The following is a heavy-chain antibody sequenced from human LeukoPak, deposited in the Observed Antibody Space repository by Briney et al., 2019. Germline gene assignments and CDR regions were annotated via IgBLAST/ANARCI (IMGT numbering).Heavy chain of an antibody. CDR1: GGSISSSSYY. CDR2: IYYSGST. J-gene: IGHJ4*02. D-gene: IGHD1-26*01. Sequence: PSETLSLTCTVSGGSISSSSYYWGWIRQPPGKGLEWIGSIYYSGSTNYNPSLKSRVTISVDTSKNQFSLKLSSVTAADTAVYYCARSRYWWELNYWGQGTLVTVSS. CDR3: ARSRYWWELNY. V-gene: IGHV4-39*07.